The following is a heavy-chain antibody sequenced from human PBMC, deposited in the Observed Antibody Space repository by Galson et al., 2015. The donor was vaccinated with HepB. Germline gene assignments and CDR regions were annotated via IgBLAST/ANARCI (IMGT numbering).Heavy chain of an antibody. Sequence: SVKVSCKASGYAFSDYYIHWVRQAPGQRLEWLGWITPNSGGTNYAQKFQDWVTMTMDTSITTVYMELSRLRFDDTAVYFCARARGAYNLFGYWGQGTLVTVSS. D-gene: IGHD5-24*01. V-gene: IGHV1-2*04. J-gene: IGHJ4*02. CDR2: ITPNSGGT. CDR1: GYAFSDYY. CDR3: ARARGAYNLFGY.